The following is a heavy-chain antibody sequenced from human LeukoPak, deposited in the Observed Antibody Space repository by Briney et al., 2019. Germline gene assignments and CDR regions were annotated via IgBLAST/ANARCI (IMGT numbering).Heavy chain of an antibody. D-gene: IGHD3-10*01. V-gene: IGHV3-9*01. J-gene: IGHJ4*02. CDR2: ISWNSGSI. CDR3: AKAQLSGAIRGVIITPFDY. CDR1: GFTFVDYA. Sequence: GGSLRLSCAASGFTFVDYAMHWVRQAPGKGLEWVSGISWNSGSIGYADSVKGRFTISRDNAKNSLYLQMNSLRAEDTALYYCAKAQLSGAIRGVIITPFDYWGQGTLVTVSS.